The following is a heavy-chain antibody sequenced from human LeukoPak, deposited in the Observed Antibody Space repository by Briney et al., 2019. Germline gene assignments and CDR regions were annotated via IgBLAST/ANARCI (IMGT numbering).Heavy chain of an antibody. CDR2: ISSSSSYI. J-gene: IGHJ5*02. D-gene: IGHD6-19*01. V-gene: IGHV3-21*01. Sequence: GGSLRLSCAASGFSFNSYNMNLLRQAPRTAMEWASSISSSSSYISYADIVMGRFTISRDNAKNSLYLEMNGVKYWDTAVYYCARDLSSGWPPYNWFDLWGKGTLVTVSS. CDR3: ARDLSSGWPPYNWFDL. CDR1: GFSFNSYN.